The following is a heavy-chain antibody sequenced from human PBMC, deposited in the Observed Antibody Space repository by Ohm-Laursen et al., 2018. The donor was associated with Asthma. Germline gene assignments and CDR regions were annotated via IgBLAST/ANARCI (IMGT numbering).Heavy chain of an antibody. J-gene: IGHJ6*02. D-gene: IGHD2-2*01. V-gene: IGHV3-21*01. Sequence: SLRLSCTASGYTFSRYSIHWVRQIPGKGLEWVASISTASSFIYYADSVRGRFTTSRDNAKNPVYLQMNSLRAEDTAVYYCARDSVYQPVDFYYGMDVWGQGTTVTVS. CDR1: GYTFSRYS. CDR3: ARDSVYQPVDFYYGMDV. CDR2: ISTASSFI.